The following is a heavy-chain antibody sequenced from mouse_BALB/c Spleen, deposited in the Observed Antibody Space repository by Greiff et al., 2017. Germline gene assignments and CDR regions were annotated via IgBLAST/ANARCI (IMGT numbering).Heavy chain of an antibody. CDR2: IDPYNGGT. CDR3: ARGGYGNWYYAMDY. D-gene: IGHD2-10*02. CDR1: GYAFTSYN. V-gene: IGHV1S135*01. J-gene: IGHJ4*01. Sequence: EVKLMESGPELVKPGASVKVSCKASGYAFTSYNMYWVKQSHGKSLEWIGYIDPYNGGTSYNQKFKGKATLTVDKSSSTAYMHLNSLTSEDSAVYYCARGGYGNWYYAMDYWGQGTSVTVSS.